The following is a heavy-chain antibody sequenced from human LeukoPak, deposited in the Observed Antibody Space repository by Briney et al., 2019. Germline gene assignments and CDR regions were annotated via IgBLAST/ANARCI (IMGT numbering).Heavy chain of an antibody. CDR2: IYHSGST. V-gene: IGHV4-30-2*01. Sequence: PSQTLSLTYTVSGGSISSGGYYWSWIRQPPGKGLEWIGYIYHSGSTYYNPSLKSRVTISVDRSKNQFSLKLSSVTAADTAVYYCARRNYGSGSYYYYYYMDVWGKGTTVTVSS. CDR1: GGSISSGGYY. J-gene: IGHJ6*03. CDR3: ARRNYGSGSYYYYYYMDV. D-gene: IGHD3-10*01.